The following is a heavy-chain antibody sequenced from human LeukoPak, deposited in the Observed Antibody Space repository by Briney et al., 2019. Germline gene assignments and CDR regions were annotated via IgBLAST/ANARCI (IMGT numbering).Heavy chain of an antibody. J-gene: IGHJ6*02. V-gene: IGHV4-59*01. CDR1: GGSLSSYY. Sequence: PSEPLSLTCTGSGGSLSSYYWSWIRQAPGKGLEWIGHIYYSGSSNYNSSLKSRVTISVDTSKNQFSLKLSSVTAADTAVYYCARESIVVRGVRYYYYGMDVWGQGTTVTVSS. D-gene: IGHD3-10*01. CDR2: IYYSGSS. CDR3: ARESIVVRGVRYYYYGMDV.